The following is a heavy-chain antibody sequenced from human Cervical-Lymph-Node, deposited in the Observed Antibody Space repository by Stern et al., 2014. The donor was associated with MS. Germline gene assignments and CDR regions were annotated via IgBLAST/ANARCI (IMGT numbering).Heavy chain of an antibody. CDR3: ARVNEGFWYLDL. CDR2: IWYDGSHQ. V-gene: IGHV3-33*01. CDR1: GFTFSDYG. J-gene: IGHJ2*01. Sequence: VQLVESGGGVVQPGRSLRLSCAASGFTFSDYGMHWVRQAPGKGLEWVAVIWYDGSHQYYADSVKGRFTISRDNAKNSLYLQMNSLRAEDTALYYCARVNEGFWYLDLWGRGTLVTASS.